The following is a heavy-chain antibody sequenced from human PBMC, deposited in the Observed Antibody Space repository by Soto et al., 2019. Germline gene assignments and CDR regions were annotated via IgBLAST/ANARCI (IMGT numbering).Heavy chain of an antibody. D-gene: IGHD1-26*01. J-gene: IGHJ3*02. Sequence: QVQLVESGGGVVQPGRSLRLSCAASGFTFSSYAMHWVRQAPGKGLEWVAVISYDGSNKYYADSVKGRFTISRDNSKNTLYLQMNSLRAEDTAVYYCARSGGIVGVEGPDAFDIWGQGTMVTVSS. CDR2: ISYDGSNK. CDR1: GFTFSSYA. V-gene: IGHV3-30-3*01. CDR3: ARSGGIVGVEGPDAFDI.